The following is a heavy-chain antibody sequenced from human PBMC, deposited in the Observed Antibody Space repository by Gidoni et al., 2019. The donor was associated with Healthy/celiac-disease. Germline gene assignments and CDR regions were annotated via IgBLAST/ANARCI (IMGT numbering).Heavy chain of an antibody. CDR2: ISSSSSTI. Sequence: EVQLVESGGGLVQPGGSLRLSCAASGFTFSTYSMNWVRQASGKGLEWVSYISSSSSTIYYADSVKGRFTISRDNAKNSLYLQMNSLRDEDTAVYYCARIRYCSGGSCSSGGLDLWGRGTLVTVSS. CDR1: GFTFSTYS. CDR3: ARIRYCSGGSCSSGGLDL. J-gene: IGHJ2*01. D-gene: IGHD2-15*01. V-gene: IGHV3-48*02.